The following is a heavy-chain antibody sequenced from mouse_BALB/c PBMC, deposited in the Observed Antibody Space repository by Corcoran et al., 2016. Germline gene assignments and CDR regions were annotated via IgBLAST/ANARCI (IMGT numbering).Heavy chain of an antibody. CDR1: GHTFTNYG. D-gene: IGHD2-4*01. Sequence: QIQLVQSGPELKKPGETVKISCKASGHTFTNYGMNWVKQAPGKGLKWMGWINTYTGEPTYADDFKGRFAFSLETSASTAYLQINNLKNEDTATYFCARRASIRLRRYYAMDYWGQGTSVTVSS. V-gene: IGHV9-3-1*01. J-gene: IGHJ4*01. CDR2: INTYTGEP. CDR3: ARRASIRLRRYYAMDY.